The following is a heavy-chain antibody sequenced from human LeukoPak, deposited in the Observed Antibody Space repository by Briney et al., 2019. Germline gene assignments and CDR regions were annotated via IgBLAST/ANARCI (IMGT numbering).Heavy chain of an antibody. CDR3: ARDRGYGDNPSWFDP. D-gene: IGHD4-17*01. CDR1: GFTLRSYT. Sequence: GGSLRLSCAASGFTLRSYTMNWVRQAPGKGLEWVSSIGISSNKIYYADSVKGRFIISRDNAKNSVYLQMNSLRAEDTAVYYCARDRGYGDNPSWFDPWGQGTQVTVSS. CDR2: IGISSNKI. J-gene: IGHJ5*02. V-gene: IGHV3-21*01.